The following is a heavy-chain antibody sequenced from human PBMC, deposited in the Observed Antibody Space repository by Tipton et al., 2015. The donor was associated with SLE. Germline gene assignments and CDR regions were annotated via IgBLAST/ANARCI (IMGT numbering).Heavy chain of an antibody. V-gene: IGHV1-18*01. CDR1: GYTFTSYG. CDR3: ARDPPSDTAAGMVDY. J-gene: IGHJ4*02. Sequence: QLVQSGAEVRKPGASVKVSCKASGYTFTSYGISWVRQAPGQGLVWMGYISAYNGNTKYAQKFQGRITMTTDLSTSTAYMELRSLTSDDTAVFYCARDPPSDTAAGMVDYWGQGTLVTVSS. CDR2: ISAYNGNT. D-gene: IGHD6-13*01.